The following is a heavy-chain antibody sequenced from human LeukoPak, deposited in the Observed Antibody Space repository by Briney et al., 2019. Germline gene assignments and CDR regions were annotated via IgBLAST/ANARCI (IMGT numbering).Heavy chain of an antibody. CDR3: ARSGGSSSLGY. D-gene: IGHD6-6*01. CDR1: GFTFSSYW. J-gene: IGHJ4*02. Sequence: PGGSLRLSCAASGFTFSSYWMHWVRQAPGKGLVWVSHINTDGSSTTYADSVKGRFTISGDNAKNTLYLQMNSLRAEDTAVYYCARSGGSSSLGYWGQGTLVTVSS. CDR2: INTDGSST. V-gene: IGHV3-74*01.